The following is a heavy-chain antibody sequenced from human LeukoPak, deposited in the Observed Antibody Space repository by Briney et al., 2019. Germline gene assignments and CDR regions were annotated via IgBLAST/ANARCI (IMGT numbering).Heavy chain of an antibody. J-gene: IGHJ3*01. CDR3: AGSGWYLFHAFHV. CDR2: IYYSGST. CDR1: GGSISSYY. V-gene: IGHV4-59*08. Sequence: SETLSLTCTVSGGSISSYYWSWIRQPPGKGLEWIGYIYYSGSTNYNPSLKTRVTISVDTSKNQFSLKLSSVTAADTAVYYCAGSGWYLFHAFHVCGEGTMVTVSS. D-gene: IGHD6-19*01.